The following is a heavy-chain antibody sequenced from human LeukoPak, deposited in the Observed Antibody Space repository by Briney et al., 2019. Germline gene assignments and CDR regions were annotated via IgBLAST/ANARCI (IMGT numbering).Heavy chain of an antibody. CDR1: GYTFTDYY. CDR2: INPNSGGT. J-gene: IGHJ3*01. CDR3: AREFSSKLEWLAYVTGDDAFDV. V-gene: IGHV1-2*02. Sequence: ASVTVSCKASGYTFTDYYMHWVRQAPGQGLEWMGWINPNSGGTNYPQKFQGRVTMTRDTSISTAYMEVSSLRSDDTAVYYCAREFSSKLEWLAYVTGDDAFDVWGQGTMITVS. D-gene: IGHD3-3*01.